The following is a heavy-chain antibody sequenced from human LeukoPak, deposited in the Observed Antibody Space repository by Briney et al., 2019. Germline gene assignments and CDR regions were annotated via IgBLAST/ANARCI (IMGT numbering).Heavy chain of an antibody. CDR3: ARDLGGGYSYGHYYYYYMDV. CDR1: GFSFSSYG. J-gene: IGHJ6*03. CDR2: ISSSSSYI. V-gene: IGHV3-21*01. Sequence: GGSLRLSCAASGFSFSSYGMSWVRQAPGKGLEWVSSISSSSSYIYYADSVKGRFTISRDNAKNSLYLQMNSLRAEDTAVYYCARDLGGGYSYGHYYYYYMDVWGKGTTVTVSS. D-gene: IGHD5-18*01.